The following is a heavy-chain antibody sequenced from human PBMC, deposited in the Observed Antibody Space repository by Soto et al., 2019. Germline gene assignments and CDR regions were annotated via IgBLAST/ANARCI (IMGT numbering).Heavy chain of an antibody. Sequence: VGSLSLSFATPGFNLNNYAMSWVFQAPFELLSWVSFISSSGGTTYYADSAKGRFTISTDNSRNTLFLQMNTLGAEDTAIYYCAPLMTVTGPGWGRDYEYWGQRT. J-gene: IGHJ4*02. V-gene: IGHV3-23*01. D-gene: IGHD6-19*01. CDR2: ISSSGGTT. CDR1: GFNLNNYA. CDR3: APLMTVTGPGWGRDYEY.